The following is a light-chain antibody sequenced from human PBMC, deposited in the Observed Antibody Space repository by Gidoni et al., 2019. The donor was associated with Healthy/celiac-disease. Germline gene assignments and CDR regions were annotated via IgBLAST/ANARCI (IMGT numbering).Light chain of an antibody. CDR1: QSVSSN. J-gene: IGKJ4*01. CDR3: QQYNNWPPLT. V-gene: IGKV3-15*01. CDR2: GAS. Sequence: EIVIPQSPATLSVSPGERAPLSCRASQSVSSNLAWYHQKPRHAPRLLIYGASTRATGIPARFSGSGSGTEFTLPISSLQSADFAVYYCQQYNNWPPLTFGGGTKVEIK.